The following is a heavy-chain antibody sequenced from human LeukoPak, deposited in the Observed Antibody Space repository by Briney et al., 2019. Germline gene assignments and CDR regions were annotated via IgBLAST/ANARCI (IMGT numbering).Heavy chain of an antibody. Sequence: GGSLRLSCAASGFTFSSYAMSWVRQAPGKGLEWVSAISGSGGSTYYADSVKGRFTISRDNSKNTLYLQMNSLRAEDTAVYYCATSRYCSGGSCYSIYYYYYYMDVWGKGTTVTVSS. V-gene: IGHV3-23*01. CDR2: ISGSGGST. CDR3: ATSRYCSGGSCYSIYYYYYYMDV. J-gene: IGHJ6*03. D-gene: IGHD2-15*01. CDR1: GFTFSSYA.